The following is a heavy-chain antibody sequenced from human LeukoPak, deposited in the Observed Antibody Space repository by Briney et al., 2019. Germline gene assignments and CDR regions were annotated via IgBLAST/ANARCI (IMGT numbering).Heavy chain of an antibody. CDR2: FDPEDGET. D-gene: IGHD2-2*01. J-gene: IGHJ4*02. CDR3: ARASTKGTSCPFDY. V-gene: IGHV1-24*01. CDR1: GYTLTELS. Sequence: ASVKVSCKVSGYTLTELSMHWVRQAPGKGLEWMGGFDPEDGETIYAQKFQGRVTMTTDTSTSTAYMELSSLRSEDTAVYYCARASTKGTSCPFDYWGQGTLVTVSS.